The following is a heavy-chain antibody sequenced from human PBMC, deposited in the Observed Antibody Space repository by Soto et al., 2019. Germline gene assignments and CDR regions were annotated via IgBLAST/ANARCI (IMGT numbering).Heavy chain of an antibody. J-gene: IGHJ6*03. CDR1: GYTFTSYG. D-gene: IGHD2-2*01. Sequence: QVQLVQSGAEVKKPGASVKVSCKASGYTFTSYGISWVRQAPGQGLEWMGWISAYNGNTNYAQKLQGRVTMTTDTSTSTAYMEMRSLRSDDTAVYYCARLKVVPAAIGMYYYYYMDVWGKGTTVTVSS. CDR3: ARLKVVPAAIGMYYYYYMDV. V-gene: IGHV1-18*01. CDR2: ISAYNGNT.